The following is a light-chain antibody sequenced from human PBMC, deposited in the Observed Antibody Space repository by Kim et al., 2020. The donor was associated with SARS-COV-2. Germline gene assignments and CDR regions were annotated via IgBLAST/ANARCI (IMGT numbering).Light chain of an antibody. CDR2: VVT. V-gene: IGLV2-14*03. CDR3: SSYTTGSTLV. CDR1: SSDVGGYDY. J-gene: IGLJ2*01. Sequence: GQSITISCTGTSSDVGGYDYVSWYQQYPGKAPKLIIYVVTTRPSGVSTRFSGSKSGNTASLTISALQPEDEADYYCSSYTTGSTLVFGGGTKLTVL.